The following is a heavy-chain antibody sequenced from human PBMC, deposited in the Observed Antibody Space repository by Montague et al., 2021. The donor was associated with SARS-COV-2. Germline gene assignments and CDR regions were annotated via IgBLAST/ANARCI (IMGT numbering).Heavy chain of an antibody. J-gene: IGHJ4*02. D-gene: IGHD3-16*02. CDR1: GASRSTKNYY. Sequence: SETLYLTCTFSGASRSTKNYYWGWIRQPPGKGLEWIGSISYSATSYSNPSPKSRVTMSVDTSRNQLSLNLSSVTVADTAVYYCARLGITLGGVIVIRYYFDFWGQGTLVTVSS. V-gene: IGHV4-39*01. CDR3: ARLGITLGGVIVIRYYFDF. CDR2: ISYSATS.